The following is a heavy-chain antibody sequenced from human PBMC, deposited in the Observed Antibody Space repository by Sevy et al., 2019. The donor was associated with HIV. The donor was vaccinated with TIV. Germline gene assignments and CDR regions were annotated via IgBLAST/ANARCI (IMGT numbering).Heavy chain of an antibody. CDR1: GFTFSSYA. Sequence: GGSLRLSCAASGFTFSSYAMSRVRQAPGKGLEWVSAISGSSGSTYYADSVKGRFTISRDNSKNTLYLQMNSLRAEDTAVYYCAKDWGYYDSSGYYPDDWGQGTLVTVSS. CDR2: ISGSSGST. J-gene: IGHJ4*02. V-gene: IGHV3-23*01. CDR3: AKDWGYYDSSGYYPDD. D-gene: IGHD3-22*01.